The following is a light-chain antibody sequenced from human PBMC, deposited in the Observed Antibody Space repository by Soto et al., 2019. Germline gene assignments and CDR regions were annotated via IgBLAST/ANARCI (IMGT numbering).Light chain of an antibody. CDR3: KQYDNLPLT. J-gene: IGKJ3*01. Sequence: ERVMPQSPATLSVSPGARATLSGRASQSVGSNLAWYQQKPGQAPRLLIFGASSRATGVPARFSGSGSGTEFTLTINSLQSEDFAVYFCKQYDNLPLTFGTGNKVDIK. CDR2: GAS. V-gene: IGKV3-15*01. CDR1: QSVGSN.